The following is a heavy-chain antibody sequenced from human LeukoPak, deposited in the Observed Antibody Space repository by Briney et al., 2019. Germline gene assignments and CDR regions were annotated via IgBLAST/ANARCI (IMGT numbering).Heavy chain of an antibody. CDR2: ISSSSSTI. CDR3: ARGRGQLLLGGDAFDI. CDR1: GFTFSSYS. D-gene: IGHD2-2*01. Sequence: AGGSLRLSCAASGFTFSSYSMNWVRQAPGKGLEWVSYISSSSSTIYYAASVEGRFTISRDNAKNSLYLQMNSLRAEDTAVYYGARGRGQLLLGGDAFDIWGQGTMVTVSS. J-gene: IGHJ3*02. V-gene: IGHV3-48*01.